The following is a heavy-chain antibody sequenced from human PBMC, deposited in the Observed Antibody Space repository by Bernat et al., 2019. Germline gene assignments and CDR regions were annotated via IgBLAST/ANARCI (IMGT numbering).Heavy chain of an antibody. CDR2: ISYDGSNK. D-gene: IGHD1-7*01. V-gene: IGHV3-30-3*01. CDR1: GFTFSSYA. CDR3: ASPRPRMVNYRSRPVEFQFDY. Sequence: QVQLVESGGGVVQPGRSLRLSCAASGFTFSSYAMHWVRQAPGKGLEWVAVISYDGSNKYYADSVKGRFTISRDNSKNTLYLQMNSLRAEDTAVYYCASPRPRMVNYRSRPVEFQFDYWGQGTLVTVSS. J-gene: IGHJ4*02.